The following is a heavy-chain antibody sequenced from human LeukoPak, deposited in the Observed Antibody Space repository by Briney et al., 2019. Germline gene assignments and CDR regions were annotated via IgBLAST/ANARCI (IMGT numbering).Heavy chain of an antibody. CDR2: INHSGST. J-gene: IGHJ4*02. CDR1: GGSFSGYY. D-gene: IGHD2-2*01. Sequence: SETLSLTCAVYGGSFSGYYWSWIRQPPGKGLEWIGEINHSGSTNYNPSLKSRVTISVDTSKNQFSLKLSSVTAADTAVYYCARVGGCSSTSCYAGKYYFDYWGQGTLVTVS. CDR3: ARVGGCSSTSCYAGKYYFDY. V-gene: IGHV4-34*01.